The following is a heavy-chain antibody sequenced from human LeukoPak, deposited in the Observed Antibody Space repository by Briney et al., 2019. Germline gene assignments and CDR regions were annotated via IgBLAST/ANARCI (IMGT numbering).Heavy chain of an antibody. Sequence: RGGSLRLSCTPSGFTFSSSWMTWVRQAPGKGLEWVANIKRDGSEKNYVDSVKGRFIISWDNAKGSLSLQMNSLRAEDTAVYYCSRDKWLYSNVGGQGTLVTVAS. CDR2: IKRDGSEK. CDR1: GFTFSSSW. D-gene: IGHD2-15*01. V-gene: IGHV3-7*05. CDR3: SRDKWLYSNV. J-gene: IGHJ1*01.